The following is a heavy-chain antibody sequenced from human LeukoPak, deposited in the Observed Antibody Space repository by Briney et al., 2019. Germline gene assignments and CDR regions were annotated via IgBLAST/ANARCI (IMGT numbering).Heavy chain of an antibody. Sequence: SETLSLTCTVSGGSISSYYWSWIRQPAGKGLEWIGRIYTSGSTNYNPSLKSRVTMSVDTSKNQFSLKLSSVTAADTAVYYFARMGSSGWYEENWFDPWGQGTLVTVSS. J-gene: IGHJ5*02. D-gene: IGHD6-19*01. CDR2: IYTSGST. V-gene: IGHV4-4*07. CDR3: ARMGSSGWYEENWFDP. CDR1: GGSISSYY.